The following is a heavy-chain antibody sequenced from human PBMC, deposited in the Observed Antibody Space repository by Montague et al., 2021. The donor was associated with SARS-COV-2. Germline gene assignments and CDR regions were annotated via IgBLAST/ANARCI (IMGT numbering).Heavy chain of an antibody. Sequence: YNASLRSRVTISVDTSKNQFSLKLTSVTAADTAVYYCTRGRDSYKTGYWGQGIQVTVSS. J-gene: IGHJ4*02. V-gene: IGHV4-59*09. D-gene: IGHD5-24*01. CDR3: TRGRDSYKTGY.